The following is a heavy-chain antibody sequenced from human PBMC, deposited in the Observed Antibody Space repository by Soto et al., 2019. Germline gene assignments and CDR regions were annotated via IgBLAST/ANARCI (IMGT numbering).Heavy chain of an antibody. J-gene: IGHJ5*02. D-gene: IGHD3-9*01. V-gene: IGHV3-74*01. CDR1: GFPFSSYW. CDR2: IDSDGSTR. CDR3: ARGGSTGNWFDP. Sequence: PGGSLRLSCAASGFPFSSYWMPWVRQAPGKGLVWVSRIDSDGSTRNYADSVKGRFTISRDNAKNTVDLQMNNLRAEDTAVYYCARGGSTGNWFDPWGQGTQVTVSS.